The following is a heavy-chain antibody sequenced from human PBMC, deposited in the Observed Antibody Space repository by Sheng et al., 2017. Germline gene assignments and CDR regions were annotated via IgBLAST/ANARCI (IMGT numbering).Heavy chain of an antibody. V-gene: IGHV4-34*01. CDR1: GGSFSGYY. Sequence: QVQLQQWGAGLLKPSETLSLTCAVYGGSFSGYYWSWIRQPPGKGLEWIGEINHSGSTNYNPSLKSRVTISVDTSKNQFSLKLSSVTAADTAVYYCARALVVTIFGVVIISAFDIWGQGTMVTVSS. CDR3: ARALVVTIFGVVIISAFDI. D-gene: IGHD3-3*01. J-gene: IGHJ3*02. CDR2: INHSGST.